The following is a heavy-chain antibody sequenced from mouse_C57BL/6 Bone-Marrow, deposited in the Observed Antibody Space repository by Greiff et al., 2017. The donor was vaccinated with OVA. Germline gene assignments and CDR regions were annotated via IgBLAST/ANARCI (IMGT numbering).Heavy chain of an antibody. CDR2: IDPSDSYT. CDR1: GYTFTSYW. CDR3: ARRMFSDGSFAY. D-gene: IGHD2-3*01. Sequence: QVQLQQSGAELVKPGASVKLSCKASGYTFTSYWMQWVKQRPGQGLEWIGEIDPSDSYTNYNQKFKGKATLTVDTSSSTAYMQLSSLTSEDSAVYYCARRMFSDGSFAYWGQGTLVTVSA. V-gene: IGHV1-50*01. J-gene: IGHJ3*01.